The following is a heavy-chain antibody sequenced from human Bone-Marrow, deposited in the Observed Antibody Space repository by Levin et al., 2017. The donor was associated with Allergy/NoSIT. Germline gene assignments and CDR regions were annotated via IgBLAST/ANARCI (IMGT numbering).Heavy chain of an antibody. D-gene: IGHD6-19*01. CDR2: IIPIFGTA. CDR3: ARDERAVAGLLDY. V-gene: IGHV1-69*01. CDR1: GGTFSSYA. J-gene: IGHJ4*02. Sequence: KISCKASGGTFSSYAISWVRQAPGQGLEWMGGIIPIFGTANYAQKFQGRVTITADESTSTAYMELSSLRSEDTAVYYCARDERAVAGLLDYWGQGTLVTVSS.